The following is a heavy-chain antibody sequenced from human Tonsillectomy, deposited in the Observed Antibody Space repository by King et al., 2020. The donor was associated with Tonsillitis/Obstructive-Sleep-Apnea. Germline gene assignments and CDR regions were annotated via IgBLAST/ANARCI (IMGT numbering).Heavy chain of an antibody. D-gene: IGHD3-3*01. CDR1: GGSFSGYY. CDR3: ARGYDFWSGYYGSPNWFDP. Sequence: VQLQQWGVGLLKPSEPLSLTCAVYGGSFSGYYWSWIRQPPGKGLEWIGEINHSGSTNYNPSLKSRVTISVDTSKNQFSLKLSSVTAADTAVYYCARGYDFWSGYYGSPNWFDPWGQGTLVTVSS. V-gene: IGHV4-34*01. CDR2: INHSGST. J-gene: IGHJ5*02.